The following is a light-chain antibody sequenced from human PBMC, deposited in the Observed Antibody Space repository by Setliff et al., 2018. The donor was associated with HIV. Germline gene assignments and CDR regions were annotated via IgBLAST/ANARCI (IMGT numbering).Light chain of an antibody. J-gene: IGLJ1*01. CDR2: SQN. CDR3: SAWDDSLNACV. CDR1: SSNIGSNY. V-gene: IGLV1-44*01. Sequence: QSVLTQPPSASGTPGQRVTISCSGSSSNIGSNYVYWYQQVPGMAPKLLIYSQNQRPSGVPDRFSASKSGTSASLAISGLQSDDEADYYCSAWDDSLNACVFGTGTKVTVL.